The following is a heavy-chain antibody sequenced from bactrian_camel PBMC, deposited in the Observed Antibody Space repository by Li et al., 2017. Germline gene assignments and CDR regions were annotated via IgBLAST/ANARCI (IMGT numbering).Heavy chain of an antibody. D-gene: IGHD7*01. J-gene: IGHJ4*01. CDR3: AAASALWTGGCPNLIYQFDH. V-gene: IGHV3S68*01. Sequence: VQLVESGGGSVQAGASLSISCVGTGDPDSRTCMAWFRQVPGEERDSLACDCLGECKSFIEASVKGRFSFSRNSAGNVLTLRMTSLKPEDTGVYYCAAASALWTGGCPNLIYQFDHWGQGTQVTVS. CDR1: GDPDSRTC. CDR2: DCLGECKS.